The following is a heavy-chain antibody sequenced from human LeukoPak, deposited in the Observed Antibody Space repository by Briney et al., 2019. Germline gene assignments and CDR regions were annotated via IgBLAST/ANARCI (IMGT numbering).Heavy chain of an antibody. CDR2: MNPNSGNT. J-gene: IGHJ4*02. V-gene: IGHV1-8*01. CDR3: ASLAVAGLSEGY. CDR1: GYTFTSYD. Sequence: GASVKVSCKASGYTFTSYDINWVRQATGQGLEWMGWMNPNSGNTGYAQKFQGRVTMTRNTSISTAYMELSSLRSEDTAVYYCASLAVAGLSEGYWGQGTLVIVSS. D-gene: IGHD6-19*01.